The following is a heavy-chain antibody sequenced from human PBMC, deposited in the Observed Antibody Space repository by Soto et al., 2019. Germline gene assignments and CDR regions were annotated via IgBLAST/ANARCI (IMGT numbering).Heavy chain of an antibody. D-gene: IGHD3-10*01. Sequence: GGSLRLSCVASGFTFNSHSMSWVRQAPGKGLDWVSGISSSGDSTYYADSVKGRFTIFRDNSKNTLYLQMNNLRAEDTAVYHCAKPRRHGSGNYYNGFDYWGQGILVTVSS. CDR3: AKPRRHGSGNYYNGFDY. V-gene: IGHV3-23*01. J-gene: IGHJ4*02. CDR1: GFTFNSHS. CDR2: ISSSGDST.